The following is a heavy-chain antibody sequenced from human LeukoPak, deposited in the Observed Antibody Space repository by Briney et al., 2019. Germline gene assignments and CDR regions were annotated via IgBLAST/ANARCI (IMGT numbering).Heavy chain of an antibody. J-gene: IGHJ4*02. CDR1: GFTFSSYG. CDR2: ISYDGSNK. D-gene: IGHD3-10*01. CDR3: AKDPSYYYGSGSYSRPSGAFDY. Sequence: GGSLRLSCAASGFTFSSYGMHWVRQAPGKGLEWVAVISYDGSNKYYADSVKGRFTIFRDNSKNTLYLQMNSLRAEDTAVYYCAKDPSYYYGSGSYSRPSGAFDYWGQGTLVTVSS. V-gene: IGHV3-30*18.